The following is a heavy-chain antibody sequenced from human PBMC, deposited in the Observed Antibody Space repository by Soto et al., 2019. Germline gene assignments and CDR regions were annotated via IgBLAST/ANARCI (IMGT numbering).Heavy chain of an antibody. CDR1: GFTVSNTY. V-gene: IGHV3-53*02. D-gene: IGHD2-2*01. J-gene: IGHJ5*02. CDR3: ARALPVAKGGFDP. CDR2: IYTAGAT. Sequence: EVQLVETGGGLIQPGGSLRLSCAASGFTVSNTYMTWVRQPPGKGLECVSVIYTAGATNYADSAKGRFIISRDNSKNTLYLKMNSLRAEDTAVYYCARALPVAKGGFDPWGQGTLVTVSS.